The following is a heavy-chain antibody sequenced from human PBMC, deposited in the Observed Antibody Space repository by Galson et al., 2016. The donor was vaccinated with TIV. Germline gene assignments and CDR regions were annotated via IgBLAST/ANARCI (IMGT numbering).Heavy chain of an antibody. CDR2: INPSGSDA. CDR3: ARTESCGGDCYVFDY. V-gene: IGHV1-46*01. J-gene: IGHJ4*02. CDR1: GYTFINND. Sequence: SVKVSCKASGYTFINNDIHWVRQAPGQGLEWMGIINPSGSDATYAQKFQGRVTMTRDTSTSTISMDLSSLTSEDTAVYYCARTESCGGDCYVFDYWGQGTLVTVSS. D-gene: IGHD2-21*02.